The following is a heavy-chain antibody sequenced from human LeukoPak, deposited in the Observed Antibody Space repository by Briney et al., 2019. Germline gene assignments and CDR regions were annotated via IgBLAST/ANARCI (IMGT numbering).Heavy chain of an antibody. V-gene: IGHV3-74*01. Sequence: GGSLRLSCAASGFTFSSYWMHWVRQAPGKGLVWVSRISPDGSTTGHADSVKGRFTTSRGNAKNTLFLQMNSLGAEDTAVYYCTRDFDFSSAIWGQGTLVTVSS. CDR3: TRDFDFSSAI. CDR1: GFTFSSYW. D-gene: IGHD3-3*01. J-gene: IGHJ4*02. CDR2: ISPDGSTT.